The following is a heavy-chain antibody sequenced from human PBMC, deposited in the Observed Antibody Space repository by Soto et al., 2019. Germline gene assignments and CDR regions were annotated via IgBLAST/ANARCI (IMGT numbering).Heavy chain of an antibody. Sequence: GGSLRLSCAASGFTFSNFAMNWVRQAPGKGLEWVSAVSNSFSDGNTHYADSVKGRFTISRDNDNNTVFLEIDSLRAEHTAVYYCAKVFSPEGGNYFDHWGPGTLVTVSS. CDR2: VSNSFSDGNT. V-gene: IGHV3-23*01. CDR3: AKVFSPEGGNYFDH. J-gene: IGHJ4*02. CDR1: GFTFSNFA.